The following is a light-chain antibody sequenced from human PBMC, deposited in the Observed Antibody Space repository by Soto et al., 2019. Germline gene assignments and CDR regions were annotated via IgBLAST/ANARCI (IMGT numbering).Light chain of an antibody. CDR1: ESVSNN. J-gene: IGKJ4*01. CDR2: HAI. CDR3: QQYNNWPLT. V-gene: IGKV3-15*01. Sequence: EIVMTQSPATLSVSPGERVTLSCRASESVSNNVAWYQQKPGQAPRLLIYHAITRATGIPARFSGSGSGTELTPTISSLQSEDFAIYYCQQYNNWPLTFGGGTKVEI.